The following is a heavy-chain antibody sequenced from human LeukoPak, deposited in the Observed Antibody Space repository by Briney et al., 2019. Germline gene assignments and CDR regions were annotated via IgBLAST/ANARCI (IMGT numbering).Heavy chain of an antibody. CDR2: INHSGST. D-gene: IGHD3-10*01. CDR3: ARLRKPSYYYGSGSQLYYFDY. V-gene: IGHV4-34*01. CDR1: GGSFSGYY. J-gene: IGHJ4*02. Sequence: PSETLSLTCAVYGGSFSGYYWSWIRQPPGKGLEWIGEINHSGSTNYNPSLKSRVTISVDTSKNQFSLKLSSVTAADTAVYYCARLRKPSYYYGSGSQLYYFDYWGQGTLVTVSS.